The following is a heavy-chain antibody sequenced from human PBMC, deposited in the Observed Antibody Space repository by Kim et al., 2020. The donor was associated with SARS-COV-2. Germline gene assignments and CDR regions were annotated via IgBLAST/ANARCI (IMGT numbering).Heavy chain of an antibody. CDR2: IYYSGST. J-gene: IGHJ5*02. V-gene: IGHV4-59*13. CDR1: GGSISSYY. CDR3: ARVVAATPWFDP. Sequence: SETLSLTCTVSGGSISSYYWSWIRQPPGKGLEWIGYIYYSGSTNYNPSLKSRVTISVDTSKNQFSLKLSSVTAADTAVYYCARVVAATPWFDPWGQGTLVTVSS. D-gene: IGHD2-15*01.